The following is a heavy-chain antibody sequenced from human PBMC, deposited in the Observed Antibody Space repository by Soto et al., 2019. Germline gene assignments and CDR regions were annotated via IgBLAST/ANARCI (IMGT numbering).Heavy chain of an antibody. CDR1: GYNFTSYY. J-gene: IGHJ4*02. CDR3: ARVLTGGPTFYFFGSGYSEVDS. V-gene: IGHV1-46*03. D-gene: IGHD3-3*01. Sequence: GASVKVSCKASGYNFTSYYMHWVRQAPGQGLEWMGIIDPSGGSTSYAQKFQGRVSMTRDTSTSTVYMDLSSLRSEDTAVYYCARVLTGGPTFYFFGSGYSEVDSWGLGALVTVSS. CDR2: IDPSGGST.